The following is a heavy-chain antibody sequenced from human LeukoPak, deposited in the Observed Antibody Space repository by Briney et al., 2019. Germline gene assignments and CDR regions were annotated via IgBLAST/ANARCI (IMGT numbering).Heavy chain of an antibody. V-gene: IGHV3-23*01. D-gene: IGHD2-8*01. CDR3: AKDRGTNGVWNWFDP. J-gene: IGHJ5*02. CDR2: ISGSGGST. CDR1: GFTFSSYA. Sequence: PGGSLRLSCAASGFTFSSYAMSWVRQAPGKWLEWVSAISGSGGSTYYADSVKGRFTISRDNSKNTLYPQMNSLRAEDTAVYYCAKDRGTNGVWNWFDPWGQGTLVTVSS.